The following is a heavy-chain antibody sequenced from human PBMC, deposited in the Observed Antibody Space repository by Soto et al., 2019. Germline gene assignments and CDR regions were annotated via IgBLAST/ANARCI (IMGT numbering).Heavy chain of an antibody. V-gene: IGHV1-2*02. CDR1: GYTFTGYY. CDR2: INPKSGGT. CDR3: VRDRNWSYES. D-gene: IGHD1-26*01. J-gene: IGHJ5*02. Sequence: ASVKVSCKAAGYTFTGYYMHWVRQAPGQGLEWMGWINPKSGGTNYAQKFQGRVTMTRDTSISTAYMELNSLKTEDTAVYYCVRDRNWSYESWGLGTLVTVSS.